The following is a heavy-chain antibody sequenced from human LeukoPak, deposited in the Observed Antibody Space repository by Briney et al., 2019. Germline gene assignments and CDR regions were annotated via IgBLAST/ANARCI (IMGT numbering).Heavy chain of an antibody. J-gene: IGHJ4*02. D-gene: IGHD3-22*01. CDR2: INPNSGGT. CDR1: GYTFTSYG. V-gene: IGHV1-2*02. CDR3: ARGRFDVDSSGYYHYV. Sequence: AASVKVSCKASGYTFTSYGISWVRQAPGQGLEWMGWINPNSGGTNYAQKFQGRVTMTRDTSISTAYMELSRLRSDDTAVYYCARGRFDVDSSGYYHYVWGQGTLVTVSS.